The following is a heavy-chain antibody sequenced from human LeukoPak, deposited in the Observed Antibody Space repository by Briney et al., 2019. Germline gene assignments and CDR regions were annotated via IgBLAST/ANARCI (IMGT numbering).Heavy chain of an antibody. D-gene: IGHD2-21*02. CDR3: ARYVVVTAKYYFDY. CDR2: VYYSGTT. J-gene: IGHJ4*02. Sequence: SETLSLTCTVSGGSIPSSGYYWSWVRHPPGTGLEWIPTVYYSGTTYYNAPLKSRVSISVDTSKNQFSLKLSSVTAADTAVYYCARYVVVTAKYYFDYWGQGTLVTVSS. CDR1: GGSIPSSGYY. V-gene: IGHV4-39*01.